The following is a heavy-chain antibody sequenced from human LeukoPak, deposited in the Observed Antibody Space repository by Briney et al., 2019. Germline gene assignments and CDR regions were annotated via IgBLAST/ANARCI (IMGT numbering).Heavy chain of an antibody. V-gene: IGHV3-23*01. D-gene: IGHD2-2*01. Sequence: GGSLRLSCVASGFTFNNYAMSWVRQAPGKGLEWVSAIGGSGHSTYYADYVKGRFTVSRNNSKNTLYLQMDRLRVDDTAVYYCARDRLLLVPAPISRKGYFDNWGLGALVTVSS. CDR1: GFTFNNYA. CDR2: IGGSGHST. J-gene: IGHJ4*02. CDR3: ARDRLLLVPAPISRKGYFDN.